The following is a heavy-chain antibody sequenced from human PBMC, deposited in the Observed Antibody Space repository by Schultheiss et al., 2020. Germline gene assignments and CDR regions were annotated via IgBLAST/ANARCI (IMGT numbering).Heavy chain of an antibody. CDR2: IYYSGST. Sequence: SETLSLTCTVSGGSISSSNWWSWVRQHPGKGLEWIGSIYYSGSTYYNPSLKSRVTISVDTSKNQFSLKLSSVTAADTAVYYCARAYYYGSGSYVHLDYWGQGTLVTFSS. CDR3: ARAYYYGSGSYVHLDY. D-gene: IGHD3-10*01. V-gene: IGHV4-4*02. CDR1: GGSISSSNW. J-gene: IGHJ4*02.